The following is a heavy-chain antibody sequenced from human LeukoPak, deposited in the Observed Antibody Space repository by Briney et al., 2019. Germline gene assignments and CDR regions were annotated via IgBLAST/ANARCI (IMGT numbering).Heavy chain of an antibody. D-gene: IGHD1-20*01. J-gene: IGHJ5*02. Sequence: TGGSLRLSCAASGFPFKSYAMSWVRQAPGKGLEWISYISSGVTTEYYAGSVKGRFTISRDDAKNSLYLQMDSLRAEDTAVYYCARFNLGWLDPWGQGALVTVSS. CDR1: GFPFKSYA. V-gene: IGHV3-48*01. CDR3: ARFNLGWLDP. CDR2: ISSGVTTE.